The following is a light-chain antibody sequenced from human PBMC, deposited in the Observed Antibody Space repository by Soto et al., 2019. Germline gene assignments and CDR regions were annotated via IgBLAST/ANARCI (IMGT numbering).Light chain of an antibody. CDR3: QQYGSSRT. CDR1: ESISSNY. Sequence: EIVLTQSPGTLSLSPGKRATLSCRASESISSNYLAWYQQKPGQAPRLLIYSASSRATGIPDRFSGSGSGTDFTLTISRLEPEDFAVYYCQQYGSSRTFGQGTKLEIK. J-gene: IGKJ1*01. CDR2: SAS. V-gene: IGKV3-20*01.